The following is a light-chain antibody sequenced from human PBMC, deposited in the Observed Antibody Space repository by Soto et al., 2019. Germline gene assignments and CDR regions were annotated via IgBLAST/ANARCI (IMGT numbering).Light chain of an antibody. Sequence: DIQMTQSPSSLSASVGDRVTITCRAGQDINIYLAWYQQKPGKVPKLLIYAASTLQSEVPSRFSGSVTGTDFTLTISSLQPEDFATYYCQKYDDAPLTFGGGTKVEIK. V-gene: IGKV1-27*01. J-gene: IGKJ4*01. CDR3: QKYDDAPLT. CDR2: AAS. CDR1: QDINIY.